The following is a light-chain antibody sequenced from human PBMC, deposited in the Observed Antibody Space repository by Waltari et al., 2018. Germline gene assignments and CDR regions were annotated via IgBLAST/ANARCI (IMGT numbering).Light chain of an antibody. CDR3: QQYENSPLT. CDR1: QNITNNY. CDR2: DSS. J-gene: IGKJ4*01. Sequence: EVILTQSPDTLSLSPGARATLSCRASQNITNNYLPWYQQKPGLAPRLLIYDSSSRATGVPDRFSGRGSGTDFTLTIGRLEPEDYAVYYCQQYENSPLTFGGGTQVETK. V-gene: IGKV3-20*01.